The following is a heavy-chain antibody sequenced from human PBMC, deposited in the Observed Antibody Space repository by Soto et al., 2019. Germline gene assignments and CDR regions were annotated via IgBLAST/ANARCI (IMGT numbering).Heavy chain of an antibody. CDR3: ARDHTVTGWYAGDY. V-gene: IGHV3-30*04. CDR1: GFTVSNYA. J-gene: IGHJ4*02. CDR2: ISYGGSDK. D-gene: IGHD6-19*01. Sequence: QMQLVDSGGGVVQHGGSLRLSCAASGFTVSNYAFHWVRQAPGKGLEWVTMISYGGSDKYYADSVKGRFTISRDNSKNTLYLQMNSLRAEDTAVYYCARDHTVTGWYAGDYWGQGTLVTVSS.